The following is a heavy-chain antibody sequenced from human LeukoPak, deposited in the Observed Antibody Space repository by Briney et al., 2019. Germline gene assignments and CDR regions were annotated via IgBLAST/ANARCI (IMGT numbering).Heavy chain of an antibody. CDR2: VHDSGST. D-gene: IGHD3-10*01. Sequence: PSETLSLTCAVSGGSISNSKWWTWVRQPPGKGLEWIGEVHDSGSTNYNPSLKSRVNISLDKSTNQLSLMLNSVTAADTAVYYCASRWELTGEPYWGQGTLVIVSS. CDR1: GGSISNSKW. V-gene: IGHV4-4*02. CDR3: ASRWELTGEPY. J-gene: IGHJ4*02.